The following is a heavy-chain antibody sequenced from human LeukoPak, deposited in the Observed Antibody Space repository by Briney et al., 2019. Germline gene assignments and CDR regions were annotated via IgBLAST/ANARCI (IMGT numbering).Heavy chain of an antibody. CDR1: GGSLNSYY. D-gene: IGHD1-26*01. Sequence: SETLSHTCTLSGGSLNSYYWIWVRQPAGKALEWIGRIYTTGSTNYNPSLKSRLTMSVDTSKNQFYLRLSSVTAADTAIYYCARSPIVQFHFGQRGYYYYIDPWGKGTTVTVAS. V-gene: IGHV4-4*07. CDR2: IYTTGST. J-gene: IGHJ6*03. CDR3: ARSPIVQFHFGQRGYYYYIDP.